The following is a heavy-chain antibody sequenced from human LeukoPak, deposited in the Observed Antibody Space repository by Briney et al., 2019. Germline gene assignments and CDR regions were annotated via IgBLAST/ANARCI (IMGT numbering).Heavy chain of an antibody. Sequence: PGGSLRLSCAASGFTFSSYNMNWVRQAPGKGLEWVSSISSSDSYIYYADSVKGRFTISRDDAKNSLYLQMNSLRAEDTAVYYCARKGAGYSGYGIDYWGQGTLVTVSS. CDR2: ISSSDSYI. CDR1: GFTFSSYN. CDR3: ARKGAGYSGYGIDY. V-gene: IGHV3-21*01. J-gene: IGHJ4*02. D-gene: IGHD5-12*01.